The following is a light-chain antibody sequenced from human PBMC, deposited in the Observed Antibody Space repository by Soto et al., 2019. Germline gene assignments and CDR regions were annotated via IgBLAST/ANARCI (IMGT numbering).Light chain of an antibody. CDR2: DAS. V-gene: IGKV1-5*01. CDR3: QQYKDYTWT. CDR1: QSVDRY. J-gene: IGKJ1*01. Sequence: DIQMTQSPSTLSASVGDRVSITCRASQSVDRYLAWYQQKPGKAPHLLIYDASSLESGVPSRSSGSGSGTEFTLTISSLQPDDFTTFYCQQYKDYTWTFGQGTKVDNK.